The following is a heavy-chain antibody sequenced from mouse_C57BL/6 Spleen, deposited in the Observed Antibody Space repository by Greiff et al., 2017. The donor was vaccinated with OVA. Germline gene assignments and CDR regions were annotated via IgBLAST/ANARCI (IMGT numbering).Heavy chain of an antibody. CDR3: ARDGIPTVVGPYYAMDY. J-gene: IGHJ4*01. D-gene: IGHD1-1*01. Sequence: QVQLKQPGAELVKPGASVKLSCKASGYTFTSYWMHWVKQRPGRGLEWIGRIDPNSGGTKYNEKFKSKATLTVDKPSSTAYMQLSSLTSEDSAVYYCARDGIPTVVGPYYAMDYWGQGTSVTVSS. CDR1: GYTFTSYW. CDR2: IDPNSGGT. V-gene: IGHV1-72*01.